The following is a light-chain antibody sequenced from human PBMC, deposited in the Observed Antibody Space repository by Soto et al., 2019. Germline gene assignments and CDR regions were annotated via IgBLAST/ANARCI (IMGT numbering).Light chain of an antibody. V-gene: IGLV2-14*01. CDR2: DVS. Sequence: QSALTQPASVSGSPGQSITISCSGTSSDVGGYNYVSWYQQHPGKAPKLMIYDVSDRPSGVSNRFSGSKSGNTASLTNSGLQAEDEAYYYCSSYTSSTAVVFGGGTKLTVL. CDR1: SSDVGGYNY. CDR3: SSYTSSTAVV. J-gene: IGLJ2*01.